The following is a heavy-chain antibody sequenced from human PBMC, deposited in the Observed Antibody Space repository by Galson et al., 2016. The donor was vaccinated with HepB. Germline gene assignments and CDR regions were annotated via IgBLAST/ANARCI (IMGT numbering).Heavy chain of an antibody. D-gene: IGHD6-13*01. CDR3: AKDIQRDSSSWYGGIYGMDV. CDR1: GFTFDDYA. CDR2: ISWDGGST. V-gene: IGHV3-43D*03. Sequence: SLRLSFAASGFTFDDYAIQLVRQAPVTGVEWVSLISWDGGSTYYADSVRGRFTISRDNSKNSLYLQMNSLRAEDTALYYCAKDIQRDSSSWYGGIYGMDVWGQGTTVTVSS. J-gene: IGHJ6*02.